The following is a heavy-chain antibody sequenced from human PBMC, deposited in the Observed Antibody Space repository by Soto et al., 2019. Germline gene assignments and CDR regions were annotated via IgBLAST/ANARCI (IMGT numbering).Heavy chain of an antibody. CDR1: GYTFTTYD. Sequence: QVQLVQSGAEVKKPGASVKVSCKASGYTFTTYDISWVRQAPGQGLEWMGRISTYNGNTNYPQSLQGRLTMTTDTSTTTAYMELRNLRSDATAVYYCSRDPYHVLMVNAPNLYGMDVWGQVTTVTVSS. V-gene: IGHV1-18*01. J-gene: IGHJ6*02. CDR2: ISTYNGNT. CDR3: SRDPYHVLMVNAPNLYGMDV. D-gene: IGHD2-8*01.